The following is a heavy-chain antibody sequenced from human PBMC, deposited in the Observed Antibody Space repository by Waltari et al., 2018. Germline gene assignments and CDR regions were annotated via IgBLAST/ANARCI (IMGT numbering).Heavy chain of an antibody. V-gene: IGHV3-9*01. D-gene: IGHD3-3*01. CDR1: GFNFTEHA. Sequence: EVKLEESGRGSAQPGGSLRLSCVGSGFNFTEHAMHWVRQVPGKGLEWVSGITSNGRSVDYAASVKGRFTISRDNAKNSLFLQMNSLRVDDSALYYCAKDKRRFFDWLFDSWGQGTLVTVSS. CDR3: AKDKRRFFDWLFDS. CDR2: ITSNGRSV. J-gene: IGHJ5*01.